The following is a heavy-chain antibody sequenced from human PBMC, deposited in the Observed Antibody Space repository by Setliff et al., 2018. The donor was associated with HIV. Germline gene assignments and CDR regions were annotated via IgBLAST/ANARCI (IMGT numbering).Heavy chain of an antibody. CDR3: VRDYRWLNWFFDL. J-gene: IGHJ2*01. D-gene: IGHD6-19*01. V-gene: IGHV3-21*01. Sequence: LRLSCAASGFIFSSHSMNWVRQAPGKGLEWVSSISRSSDEIHYADSVKGRFTISRDNTKYSLYLQMNKVRAEDTAVYFCVRDYRWLNWFFDLWGRGTLVTVSS. CDR1: GFIFSSHS. CDR2: ISRSSDEI.